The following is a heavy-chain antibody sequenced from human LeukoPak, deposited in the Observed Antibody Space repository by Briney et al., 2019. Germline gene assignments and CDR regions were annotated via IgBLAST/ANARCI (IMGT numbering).Heavy chain of an antibody. CDR3: ARRRITMVRGVIPSNWFDP. CDR1: GGSISGYY. Sequence: NPSETLSLTCTVSGGSISGYYWSWIRQPAGKGLEWIGRIYTSGSTNYNPSLKSRVTMSVDTSKNQFSLKLSSVTAADTAVYYCARRRITMVRGVIPSNWFDPWGQGTLVTVSS. D-gene: IGHD3-10*01. J-gene: IGHJ5*02. CDR2: IYTSGST. V-gene: IGHV4-4*07.